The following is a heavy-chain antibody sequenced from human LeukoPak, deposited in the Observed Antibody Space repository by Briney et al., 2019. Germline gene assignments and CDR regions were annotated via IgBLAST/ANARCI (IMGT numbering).Heavy chain of an antibody. V-gene: IGHV3-48*03. CDR2: ISSSGSTI. Sequence: GGSLRLSCAASGFTFSSYEMNWVRQAPGKGLEWVSYISSSGSTIYYADSVKGRFTISRDNAKNSLYLQMNSLRAEDTAVYYCARGASYYYYYGMDVWGQGTTVTVSS. D-gene: IGHD2-21*01. CDR3: ARGASYYYYYGMDV. J-gene: IGHJ6*02. CDR1: GFTFSSYE.